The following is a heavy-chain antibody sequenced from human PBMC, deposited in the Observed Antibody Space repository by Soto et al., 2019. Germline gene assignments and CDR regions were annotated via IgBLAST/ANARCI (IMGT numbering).Heavy chain of an antibody. CDR2: ISAYNGNT. CDR1: GYTFTSYG. CDR3: ARDLGQPFDY. V-gene: IGHV1-18*01. J-gene: IGHJ4*02. Sequence: PSVKVSCKASGYTFTSYGISWVRQAPGQGLEWMGWISAYNGNTNYAQKFQGRVTMTTDESTSTAYMELSSLRSEDTAVYYCARDLGQPFDYWGQGTLVTVS. D-gene: IGHD6-13*01.